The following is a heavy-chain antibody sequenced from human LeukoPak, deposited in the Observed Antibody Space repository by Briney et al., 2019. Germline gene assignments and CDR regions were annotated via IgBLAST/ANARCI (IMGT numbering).Heavy chain of an antibody. Sequence: GGSLRLSCAASGFTVSSNYMSWVRQAPGKGLEWVSVIYSGGSTYYADSVKGRFTISRDNSKNTLYLQMNSLRAEDTAVYYCVRSMNGRYGFFDYWGQGILVTVSS. J-gene: IGHJ4*02. D-gene: IGHD1-26*01. CDR1: GFTVSSNY. V-gene: IGHV3-66*01. CDR3: VRSMNGRYGFFDY. CDR2: IYSGGST.